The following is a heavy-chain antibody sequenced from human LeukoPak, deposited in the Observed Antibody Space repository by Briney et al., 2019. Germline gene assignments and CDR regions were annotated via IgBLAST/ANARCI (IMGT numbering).Heavy chain of an antibody. D-gene: IGHD3-3*01. Sequence: SETLSLTCTVSGYSISSGYYWGRIRQPPGKGLEWIGSIYHSGSTYYNPSLKSRVTISVDTSKNQFSLKLSSVTAADTAVYYCARDVMGYYDFWSGYFDYWGQGTLVTVSS. V-gene: IGHV4-38-2*02. CDR3: ARDVMGYYDFWSGYFDY. J-gene: IGHJ4*02. CDR2: IYHSGST. CDR1: GYSISSGYY.